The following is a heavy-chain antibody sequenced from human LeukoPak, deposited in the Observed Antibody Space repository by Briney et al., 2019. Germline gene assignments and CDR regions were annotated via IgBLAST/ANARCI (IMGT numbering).Heavy chain of an antibody. J-gene: IGHJ4*02. Sequence: SETLSLTCTVSGGSISSGSYYWSWIRQPAGKGLEWIGRIYTSGSTNYNPSLKSRVAISIDTSNNQFSLKLNSVTAADTAVYFCARWASYSYGPHFFDFWGQGALVTVSS. D-gene: IGHD5-18*01. V-gene: IGHV4-61*02. CDR2: IYTSGST. CDR1: GGSISSGSYY. CDR3: ARWASYSYGPHFFDF.